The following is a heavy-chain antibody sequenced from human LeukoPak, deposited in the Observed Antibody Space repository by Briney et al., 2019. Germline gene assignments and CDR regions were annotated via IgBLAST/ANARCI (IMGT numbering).Heavy chain of an antibody. CDR1: GFTFSSYE. Sequence: GGSLRLSCAASGFTFSSYEMNWVRQAPGKGLEWVSYISSSGSTIYYADSVKGRFTISRDNAKNSLYLQMNSLIAEDTAVYYCARDGGDNYYYRTDYWGQGTLVTVSS. CDR2: ISSSGSTI. V-gene: IGHV3-48*03. CDR3: ARDGGDNYYYRTDY. J-gene: IGHJ4*02. D-gene: IGHD3-10*01.